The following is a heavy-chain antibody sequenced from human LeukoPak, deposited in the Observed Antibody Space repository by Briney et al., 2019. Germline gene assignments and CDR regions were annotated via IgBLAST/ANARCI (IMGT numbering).Heavy chain of an antibody. CDR1: GFTFSSYV. V-gene: IGHV3-23*01. D-gene: IGHD2-21*02. J-gene: IGHJ4*02. CDR2: ISGSGDST. Sequence: PGGSLRLSCAATGFTFSSYVMSWVRQAPGKGLEWVSAISGSGDSTFSADSVKGRFTISRDNSKNTLYLQMNSLRPEDTAVYYCAKDFEGFCGGDCYSMDFWGQGTLATVSS. CDR3: AKDFEGFCGGDCYSMDF.